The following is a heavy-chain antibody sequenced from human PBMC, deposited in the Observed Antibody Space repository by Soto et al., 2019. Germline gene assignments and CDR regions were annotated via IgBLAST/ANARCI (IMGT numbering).Heavy chain of an antibody. Sequence: PGGSLRLSCAASGFTFSSYGMHWVRQAPGKGLEWVAVISYDGSNKYYADSVKGRFTIPRDNSKNTLYLQMNSLRAEDTAVYYCANPGGFGELYVSWGQGTLVTVSS. J-gene: IGHJ4*02. V-gene: IGHV3-30*18. CDR3: ANPGGFGELYVS. CDR2: ISYDGSNK. CDR1: GFTFSSYG. D-gene: IGHD3-10*01.